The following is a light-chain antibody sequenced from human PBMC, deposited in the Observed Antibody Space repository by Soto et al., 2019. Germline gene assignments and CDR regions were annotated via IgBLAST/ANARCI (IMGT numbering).Light chain of an antibody. Sequence: EIVMTQSPATLSVSPGERVTPSCRASQSVSDNLAWYQQKPGQAPRLLIYGASTRATTIPARFSGSGSGTEFTLTISSLQSEDFAVYYCQQSNNWPYTFGQGTKLDIK. CDR3: QQSNNWPYT. J-gene: IGKJ2*01. CDR1: QSVSDN. V-gene: IGKV3-15*01. CDR2: GAS.